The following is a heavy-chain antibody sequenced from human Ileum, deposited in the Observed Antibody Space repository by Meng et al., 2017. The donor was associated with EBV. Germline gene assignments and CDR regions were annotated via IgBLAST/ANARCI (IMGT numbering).Heavy chain of an antibody. J-gene: IGHJ4*02. CDR1: GFTFSNYA. Sequence: QGHLVGSGGCVFQPGMSLRLSCAASGFTFSNYAMHWVRQAPDKGLEWVALISYDGNIAYYADSVKGRFAISRDNSKNTLYLLMNSLRAEDSAVYYCAKERTGFYAELWGQGTLVTVSS. CDR3: AKERTGFYAEL. CDR2: ISYDGNIA. V-gene: IGHV3-30*18. D-gene: IGHD1-26*01.